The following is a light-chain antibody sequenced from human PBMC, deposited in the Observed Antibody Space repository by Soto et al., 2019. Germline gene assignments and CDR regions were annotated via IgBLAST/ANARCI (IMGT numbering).Light chain of an antibody. CDR3: QHYGTTPWT. J-gene: IGKJ1*01. CDR1: QSVCSRC. V-gene: IGKV3-20*01. Sequence: EIVLTQSPGTLSLSPGERVTLSCRASQSVCSRCLAWYQQKPGQSPRLLIYGASSRATGIPDRFSGSGPGTDFTLTISRLEPDDFAVYYCQHYGTTPWTFGQGTKVGIK. CDR2: GAS.